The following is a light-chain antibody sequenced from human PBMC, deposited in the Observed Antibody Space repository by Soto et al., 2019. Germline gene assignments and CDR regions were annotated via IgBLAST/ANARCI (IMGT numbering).Light chain of an antibody. CDR2: GAS. Sequence: VMTQSPATLSLSPGERATLSCRASQNADISLAWYQQKPGQAPTLLIYGASTRATGVPARFSGSGSGTEFTLTISSLQSEDSAVYYCQQYHKWPPYTFGQGTKLEIK. CDR1: QNADIS. CDR3: QQYHKWPPYT. V-gene: IGKV3-15*01. J-gene: IGKJ2*01.